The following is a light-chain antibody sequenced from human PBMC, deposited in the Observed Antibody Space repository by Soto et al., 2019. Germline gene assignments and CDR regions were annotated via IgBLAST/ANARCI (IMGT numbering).Light chain of an antibody. V-gene: IGKV3-20*01. CDR1: QYVTNTY. CDR3: QQYDNTYPLT. J-gene: IGKJ1*01. Sequence: EVVLTQSPGTLSLSPGERATLSCRASQYVTNTYLAWYQQKTGQDPTLLLYSTSRRVTGIPDRFTGSGSGTEFILTTSRLEHEDYVISYCQQYDNTYPLTFGQGTKVDIK. CDR2: STS.